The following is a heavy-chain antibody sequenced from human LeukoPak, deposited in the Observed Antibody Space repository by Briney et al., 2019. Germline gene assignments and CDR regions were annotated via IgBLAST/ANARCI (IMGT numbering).Heavy chain of an antibody. CDR3: ARASKGIVVVVAATLSYYYYMDV. D-gene: IGHD2-15*01. CDR1: GYTFTSYY. CDR2: INPSGGST. Sequence: GASVKVSCKASGYTFTSYYMHWVRQAPGQGLEWMGIINPSGGSTSYAQKFQGRVTMTRDMSTSTVYMELSSLRSEDTAVYYCARASKGIVVVVAATLSYYYYMDVWGKGTTVTVSS. J-gene: IGHJ6*03. V-gene: IGHV1-46*01.